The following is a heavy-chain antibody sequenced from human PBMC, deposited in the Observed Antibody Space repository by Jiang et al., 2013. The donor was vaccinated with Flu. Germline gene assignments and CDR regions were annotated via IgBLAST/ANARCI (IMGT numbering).Heavy chain of an antibody. Sequence: QLVESGADVKRPGSSVKVSCKASGGTFRTYPISWVRQAPGQGLEWMGGIIPLFGTANYAQKFQGRITITADESTSTVYMELSSLRSEDTAVYFCATATVPKGEYFHHWGQGTLVT. V-gene: IGHV1-69*01. J-gene: IGHJ1*01. CDR2: IIPLFGTA. CDR1: GGTFRTYP. CDR3: ATATVPKGEYFHH. D-gene: IGHD1-1*01.